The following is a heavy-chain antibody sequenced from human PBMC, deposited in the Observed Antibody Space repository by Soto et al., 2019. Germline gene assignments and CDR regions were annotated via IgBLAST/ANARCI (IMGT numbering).Heavy chain of an antibody. CDR2: IIPIFGTA. Sequence: GASVKVSCEASGGTFSSYAISWVRQAPGQGLEWMGGIIPIFGTANYEQKFQGRVTITADESTSTAYMELSSLRSEDTSVYYCARRRIVVVVAATDYSGMDVWGQGTTLTVSS. V-gene: IGHV1-69*13. CDR1: GGTFSSYA. CDR3: ARRRIVVVVAATDYSGMDV. J-gene: IGHJ6*02. D-gene: IGHD2-15*01.